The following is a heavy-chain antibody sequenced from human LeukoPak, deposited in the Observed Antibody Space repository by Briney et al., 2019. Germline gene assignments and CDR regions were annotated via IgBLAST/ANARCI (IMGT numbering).Heavy chain of an antibody. CDR1: GFTFSSYS. CDR2: ISKSSTI. V-gene: IGHV3-48*02. J-gene: IGHJ4*02. D-gene: IGHD3-10*01. CDR3: ARDPYGSGSRRKIFAY. Sequence: GGSLRLSCAASGFTFSSYSMNWVRQAPGKGLEWVSYISKSSTIYYADSVKGRFTISRDNAKNSLYLQMNSLRDEDTAVYYCARDPYGSGSRRKIFAYWGQGTLVTVSS.